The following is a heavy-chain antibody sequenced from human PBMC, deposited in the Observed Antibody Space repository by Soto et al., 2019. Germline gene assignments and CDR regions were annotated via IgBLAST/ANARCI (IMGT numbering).Heavy chain of an antibody. D-gene: IGHD2-15*01. J-gene: IGHJ6*03. CDR1: GGTFSSYT. CDR3: ARGGGAAGYYYMDV. V-gene: IGHV1-69*02. CDR2: IIPILGIA. Sequence: QVQLVQSGAEVKKPGSSVKVSCKASGGTFSSYTISWVRQAPGQGLEWMGRIIPILGIANYAQKFQGRVTITADKSTSTAYMELSSLRSEDTAVYYYARGGGAAGYYYMDVWGKGTTVTVSS.